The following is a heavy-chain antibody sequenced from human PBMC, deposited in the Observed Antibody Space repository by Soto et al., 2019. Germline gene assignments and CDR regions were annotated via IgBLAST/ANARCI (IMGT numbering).Heavy chain of an antibody. CDR2: ISAYNGNT. J-gene: IGHJ6*02. CDR3: ARGVATVAGSYGMDV. V-gene: IGHV1-18*01. Sequence: QVQLVQSGAQVKKPGASVKVSCRASGYTFTSYVISWVRQAPAQGLEWMGWISAYNGNTNFAQKLQGRVTMTTDTPTRTADMELRSLRCDDTALDYCARGVATVAGSYGMDVWVRGTAVTVCS. D-gene: IGHD6-19*01. CDR1: GYTFTSYV.